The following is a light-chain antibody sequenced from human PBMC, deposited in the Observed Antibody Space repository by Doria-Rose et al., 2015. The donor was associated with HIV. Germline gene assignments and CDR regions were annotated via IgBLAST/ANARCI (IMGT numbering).Light chain of an antibody. CDR3: QQYSQWPPYT. CDR2: RAS. V-gene: IGKV3-15*01. CDR1: QGIGSD. J-gene: IGKJ2*01. Sequence: LTQPPATLSVSPGERATLSCGASQGIGSDLAWYQQKPGQAPRLLIYRASIRATGIPPRFTGGGSGTEFTLTISSLQSEDFAVYFCQQYSQWPPYTFGQGTKLEVK.